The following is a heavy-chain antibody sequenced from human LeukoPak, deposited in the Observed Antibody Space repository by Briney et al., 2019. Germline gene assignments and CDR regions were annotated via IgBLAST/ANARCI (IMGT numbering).Heavy chain of an antibody. CDR1: GYSFTNYW. V-gene: IGHV5-51*01. Sequence: GESLKISCKGSGYSFTNYWIGWVRQMPGKGLEWMGIIYPGDSHTRYSPSFQGQVTISADKSISTAYLQWSSLKASDNAMYYCARGLLWFGELSIDYWGQGTLVTVSS. CDR2: IYPGDSHT. D-gene: IGHD3-10*01. J-gene: IGHJ4*02. CDR3: ARGLLWFGELSIDY.